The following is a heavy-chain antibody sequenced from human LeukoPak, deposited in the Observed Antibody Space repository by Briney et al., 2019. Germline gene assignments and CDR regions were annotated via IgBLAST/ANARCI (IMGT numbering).Heavy chain of an antibody. Sequence: GGSLRLSCAASAFIFSDHTMNWVRQAPGKGLEWVSSFSSTGRYIYYADSVKGRFTISRDNAKNSLYLQMNSLRAEDTALYYCARSLAAGGTCFDSWGQGTLVTVSS. D-gene: IGHD6-13*01. CDR2: FSSTGRYI. CDR3: ARSLAAGGTCFDS. V-gene: IGHV3-21*01. CDR1: AFIFSDHT. J-gene: IGHJ4*02.